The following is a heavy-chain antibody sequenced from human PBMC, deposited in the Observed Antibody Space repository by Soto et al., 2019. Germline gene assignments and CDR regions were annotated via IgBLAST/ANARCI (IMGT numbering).Heavy chain of an antibody. Sequence: SVKVSCKASGGTFSSYAISWVRQAPGQGLEWMGGIIPIFGTANYAQKFQGRVTITADESTSTAYMELSSLRSEDTAVYCCASEGGRDGYNYDYWGQGTLVTVSS. CDR1: GGTFSSYA. J-gene: IGHJ4*02. V-gene: IGHV1-69*13. CDR2: IIPIFGTA. D-gene: IGHD5-12*01. CDR3: ASEGGRDGYNYDY.